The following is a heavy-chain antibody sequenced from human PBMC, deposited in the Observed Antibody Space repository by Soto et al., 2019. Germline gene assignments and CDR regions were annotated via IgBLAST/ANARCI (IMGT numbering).Heavy chain of an antibody. CDR3: VRDDHYAFDI. Sequence: GESLKISCAASGFTFSTYSMNWIRQAPGKGLEWISYIRGTDVVSYADSVKGRFAISRDNAQNSLFLQLDSLRDDDTAVYYCVRDDHYAFDIWGQGTVVTVSS. J-gene: IGHJ3*02. CDR1: GFTFSTYS. V-gene: IGHV3-48*02. CDR2: IRGTDVV.